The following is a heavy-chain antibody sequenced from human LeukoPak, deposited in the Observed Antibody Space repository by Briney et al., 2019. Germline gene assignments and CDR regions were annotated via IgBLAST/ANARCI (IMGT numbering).Heavy chain of an antibody. D-gene: IGHD2-15*01. CDR2: ISYDGSGP. CDR3: ARQNPATSGLHY. J-gene: IGHJ4*02. Sequence: PGTSLRLSCAASGFTFSGYIFHWVRQAPGQGLEGVTVISYDGSGPHYADSVKGRFTISRDNAMNTVYLQMNSLRPEDTAVYYCARQNPATSGLHYWGQGPLLTVSS. V-gene: IGHV3-30*03. CDR1: GFTFSGYI.